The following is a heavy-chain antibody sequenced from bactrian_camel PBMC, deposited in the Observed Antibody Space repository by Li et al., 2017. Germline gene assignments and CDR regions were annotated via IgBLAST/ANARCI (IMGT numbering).Heavy chain of an antibody. CDR1: GFTFSNNW. CDR3: AAEFPPPPGDGGLLMPGADYGY. CDR2: IYTGDGST. Sequence: VQLVESGGGSVQPGGSLRLSCATSGFTFSNNWMHWVRQAPGKGLEWVSSIYTGDGSTNSADSVKGRFTISRDSAKNTVYLQMNSLKSEDTALCYCAAEFPPPPGDGGLLMPGADYGYWGQGTQVTVS. V-gene: IGHV3S19*01. J-gene: IGHJ6*01. D-gene: IGHD1*01.